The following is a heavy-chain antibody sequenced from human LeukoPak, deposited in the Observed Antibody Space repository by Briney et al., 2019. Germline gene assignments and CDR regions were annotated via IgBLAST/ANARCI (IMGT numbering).Heavy chain of an antibody. D-gene: IGHD1-26*01. V-gene: IGHV4-59*12. CDR1: GGSISSYY. CDR2: IYYSGST. Sequence: TSETLSLTCTVSGGSISSYYWSWIRQPPGKGLEWIGYIYYSGSTNYNPSLKSRVTISVDTSKNQFSLKLSSVTAADTAVYYCARDLWGGSYPTIDYWGQGTLVTVSS. CDR3: ARDLWGGSYPTIDY. J-gene: IGHJ4*02.